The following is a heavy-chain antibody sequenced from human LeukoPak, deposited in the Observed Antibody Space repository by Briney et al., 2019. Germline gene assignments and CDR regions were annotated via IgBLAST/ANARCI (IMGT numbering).Heavy chain of an antibody. CDR1: GGSISSYY. J-gene: IGHJ4*02. D-gene: IGHD6-19*01. V-gene: IGHV4-59*01. CDR2: IYYSGST. Sequence: PSETLSLTCTVSGGSISSYYWSWIRQPPGKGLEWIGYIYYSGSTNYNPSLKSRVTISVDTSKNQFSLKLSSVTAADTAVYYCARNRAVAGTSRSSPTFHLYYFDYWGQGTLVTVSS. CDR3: ARNRAVAGTSRSSPTFHLYYFDY.